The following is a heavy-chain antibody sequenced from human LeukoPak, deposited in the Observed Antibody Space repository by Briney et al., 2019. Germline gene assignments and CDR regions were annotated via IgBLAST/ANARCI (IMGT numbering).Heavy chain of an antibody. CDR2: IYHSGSI. Sequence: PSGTLSLTCAVSGGSISSGGYSWSWIRQPPGKGLEWIGYIYHSGSIYYNPSLKSRVTISVDRSKNQFSLKLSSVTAADTAVYYCARLVRRQQHLNWFDPWGQGTLVTVSS. CDR1: GGSISSGGYS. V-gene: IGHV4-30-2*01. D-gene: IGHD6-13*01. CDR3: ARLVRRQQHLNWFDP. J-gene: IGHJ5*02.